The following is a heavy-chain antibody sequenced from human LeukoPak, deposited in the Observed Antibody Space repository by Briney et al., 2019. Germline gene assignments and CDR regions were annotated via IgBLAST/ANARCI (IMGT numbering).Heavy chain of an antibody. D-gene: IGHD1-14*01. CDR2: ISHIWST. CDR1: VASISGHY. Sequence: PSETLSLTCTLSVASISGHYLTCLRQPPGKGLECIGYISHIWSTNYNPSLKSPVTISLDTSKNHFSFKLTPATAADTAVYYCARDRISINALDMWGQGTMVTVSS. V-gene: IGHV4-59*11. J-gene: IGHJ3*02. CDR3: ARDRISINALDM.